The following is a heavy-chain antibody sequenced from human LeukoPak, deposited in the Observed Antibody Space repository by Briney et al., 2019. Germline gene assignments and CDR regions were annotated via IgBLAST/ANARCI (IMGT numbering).Heavy chain of an antibody. CDR3: ARGSGAARTEFDP. CDR2: INPSGGST. V-gene: IGHV1-46*01. J-gene: IGHJ5*02. CDR1: GYTFTSYY. Sequence: ASVKVSCKASGYTFTSYYMHWVRQAPGQGLEWMEIINPSGGSTSYAQKFQGRVTMSRDTSTSTVYMELSSLRSEDTAMYYCARGSGAARTEFDPWGQGTLVTVSS. D-gene: IGHD6-6*01.